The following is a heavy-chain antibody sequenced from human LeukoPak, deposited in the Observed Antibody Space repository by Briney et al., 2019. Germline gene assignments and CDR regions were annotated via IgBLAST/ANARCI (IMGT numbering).Heavy chain of an antibody. Sequence: GESLKISCKGSGYSFTSYWIGWVRQMPGKGLEWMGIIYPGDSDTRYSPSFQGQVTISADKSISTAYLQWSSLKASDTAMYYCARHGERGYYDSSGYNWFDPWGQGNPGHRLL. CDR1: GYSFTSYW. V-gene: IGHV5-51*01. D-gene: IGHD3-22*01. CDR2: IYPGDSDT. CDR3: ARHGERGYYDSSGYNWFDP. J-gene: IGHJ5*02.